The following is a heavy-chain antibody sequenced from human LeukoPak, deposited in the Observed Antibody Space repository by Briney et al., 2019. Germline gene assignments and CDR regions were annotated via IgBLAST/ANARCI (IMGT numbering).Heavy chain of an antibody. CDR2: LYTNGTV. Sequence: SETLSLTCTVSGGSTSSYYWSWIRQPPGKGLEWFGRLYTNGTVNYNPSLRSRVTMSRDTSRNQFSLKLTSVTAADTAVYYCARLLGSSGYAGDWYFDLWGPGALVTVSS. V-gene: IGHV4-4*07. CDR3: ARLLGSSGYAGDWYFDL. D-gene: IGHD3-22*01. J-gene: IGHJ2*01. CDR1: GGSTSSYY.